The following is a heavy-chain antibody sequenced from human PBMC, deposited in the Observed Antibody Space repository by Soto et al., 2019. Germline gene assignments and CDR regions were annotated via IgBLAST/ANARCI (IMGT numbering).Heavy chain of an antibody. CDR2: INTDGGST. CDR1: GVTFSSYW. J-gene: IGHJ4*02. V-gene: IGHV3-74*01. D-gene: IGHD3-22*01. Sequence: GGSLRLSCAASGVTFSSYWLHWVRQAPGKGLVWVSGINTDGGSTDYADSVKGRFIISRDNAKNTLYLQMNSLRAEDTAVYYCARPRYDSTGTPFDHWGLGTLVTAPQ. CDR3: ARPRYDSTGTPFDH.